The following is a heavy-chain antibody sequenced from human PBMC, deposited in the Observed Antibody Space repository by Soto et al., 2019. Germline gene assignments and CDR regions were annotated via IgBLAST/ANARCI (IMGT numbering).Heavy chain of an antibody. D-gene: IGHD5-18*01. CDR1: GYTFTNND. J-gene: IGHJ5*02. CDR3: ARMASFGSLNWFDP. V-gene: IGHV1-8*01. Sequence: ASVKVSCKASGYTFTNNDVTWVRQATGQGLEWMGWMNPGSGDTGYAQKFQGRVTMTRNISIATAYMELSSLRSEDTAIYYCARMASFGSLNWFDPWSQGTLVTVSS. CDR2: MNPGSGDT.